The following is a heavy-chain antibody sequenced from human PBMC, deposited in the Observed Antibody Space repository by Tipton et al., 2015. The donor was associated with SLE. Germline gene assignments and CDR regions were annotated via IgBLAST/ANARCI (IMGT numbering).Heavy chain of an antibody. V-gene: IGHV4-61*02. CDR3: AREGSSSFDY. CDR2: IYTSGST. J-gene: IGHJ4*02. CDR1: GGSISSGSYY. D-gene: IGHD6-13*01. Sequence: TLSLTCTVSGGSISSGSYYWSWIRQPAGKGLEWIGRIYTSGSTNYNPSLKSRVTISVDTSKNQFSLKLTSLTAADTAVYYCAREGSSSFDYWGQGTLVTVSS.